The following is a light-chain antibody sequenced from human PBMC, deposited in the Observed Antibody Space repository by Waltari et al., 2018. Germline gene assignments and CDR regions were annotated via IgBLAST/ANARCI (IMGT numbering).Light chain of an antibody. CDR3: CSYAGSRTPWV. J-gene: IGLJ3*02. CDR2: EGS. Sequence: QSALTQPASVSGSPVQSITISCTGSSSDVGNYNFVSWYQQHPDEAPKLVIYEGSKRPSGISTRFSGSKSGNTASLTISRLQAEDEADYYCCSYAGSRTPWVFGGGTRVTVL. V-gene: IGLV2-23*01. CDR1: SSDVGNYNF.